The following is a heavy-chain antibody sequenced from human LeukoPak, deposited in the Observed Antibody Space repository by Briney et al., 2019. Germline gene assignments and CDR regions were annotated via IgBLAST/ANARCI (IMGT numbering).Heavy chain of an antibody. V-gene: IGHV3-49*03. D-gene: IGHD6-19*01. CDR2: IRSKAYDGTT. CDR3: TRGPYSSGWYEEGY. Sequence: GGSLRLSCTASGFTFGDYAMSWFRQAPGKGLEWVGFIRSKAYDGTTEYAVSVKGRFTISRDDSKSIAYLQMNSLKTEDTAVYYCTRGPYSSGWYEEGYWGQGTLVTVSS. CDR1: GFTFGDYA. J-gene: IGHJ4*02.